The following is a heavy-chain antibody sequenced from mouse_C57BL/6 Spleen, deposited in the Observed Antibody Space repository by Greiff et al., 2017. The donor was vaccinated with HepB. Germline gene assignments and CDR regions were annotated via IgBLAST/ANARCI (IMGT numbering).Heavy chain of an antibody. CDR3: ARHYGNHYYFEY. V-gene: IGHV1-64*01. J-gene: IGHJ2*01. D-gene: IGHD2-1*01. Sequence: VQLQQPGAELVKPGASVKLSCKASGYTFTSYWMHWVKQRPGQGLEWIGMIHPNSGSTNYNEKFKSKATLTVDKSSSTAYMQLSSLTSEDSAVYYCARHYGNHYYFEYWGQGTTLTVSS. CDR2: IHPNSGST. CDR1: GYTFTSYW.